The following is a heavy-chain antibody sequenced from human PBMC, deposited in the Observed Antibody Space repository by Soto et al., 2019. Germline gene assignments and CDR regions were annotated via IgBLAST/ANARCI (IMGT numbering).Heavy chain of an antibody. D-gene: IGHD6-6*01. V-gene: IGHV3-23*01. J-gene: IGHJ4*02. CDR3: ALLIAARGLGY. CDR2: ISGSGGST. CDR1: GFTFSSYA. Sequence: LRLSCAASGFTFSSYAMSWVRQAPGKGLGWVSAISGSGGSTYYADSVKGRFTISRDNSKNTLYLQMNSLRAEDTAVYYCALLIAARGLGYWGQGTLVTVSS.